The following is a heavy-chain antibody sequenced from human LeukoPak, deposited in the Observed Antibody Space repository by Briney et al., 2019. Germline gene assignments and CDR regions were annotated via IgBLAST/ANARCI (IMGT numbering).Heavy chain of an antibody. Sequence: SETLSLTCTVSGGSISSGGYYWSWIRQHPGKGLEWIGYIYYSGSTYYNPSLKSRVTISEDTSKNQFSLKLSSVTAADTAVYYCARARRADRYYYDSSGYYSGAFDIWGQGTMVTVSS. V-gene: IGHV4-31*03. D-gene: IGHD3-22*01. J-gene: IGHJ3*02. CDR1: GGSISSGGYY. CDR3: ARARRADRYYYDSSGYYSGAFDI. CDR2: IYYSGST.